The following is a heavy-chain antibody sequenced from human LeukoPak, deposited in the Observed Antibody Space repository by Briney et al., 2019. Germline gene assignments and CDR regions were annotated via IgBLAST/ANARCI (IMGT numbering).Heavy chain of an antibody. D-gene: IGHD1-1*01. CDR1: GFTFSNYA. CDR3: GGATAY. CDR2: VSGSGRNT. J-gene: IGHJ4*02. V-gene: IGHV3-23*01. Sequence: GGSLRLSCAGSGFTFSNYAMTWVRQAPGKGLEWVSSVSGSGRNTFYPDSVEGRFTISRDNSKNTVYLQMNSLRAEDTAVYYCGGATAYWGQGTLVTVSS.